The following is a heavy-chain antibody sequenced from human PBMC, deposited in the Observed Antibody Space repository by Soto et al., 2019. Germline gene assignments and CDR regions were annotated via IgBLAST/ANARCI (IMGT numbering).Heavy chain of an antibody. CDR1: GFTFSSYA. J-gene: IGHJ2*01. D-gene: IGHD3-3*01. V-gene: IGHV3-64*01. CDR2: ISSNGGST. CDR3: ARDRSQGGYYTPYWYFDL. Sequence: EVQLVESGGGLVQPGGSLRLSCAASGFTFSSYAMHWVRQAPGKGLEYVSAISSNGGSTYYANSVKGRFTISRDNSKNTLYLQMGSLRAEDMAVYYCARDRSQGGYYTPYWYFDLWGRGTLVTVSS.